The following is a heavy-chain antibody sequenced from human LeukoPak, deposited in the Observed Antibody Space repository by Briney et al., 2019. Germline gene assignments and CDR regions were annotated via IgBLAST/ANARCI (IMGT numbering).Heavy chain of an antibody. Sequence: PGGSLRLSCVASGFTFSSYPMDWIRQAPGKGLEWLSAISYDGSRKFYSDSVKGRFTVSRDNSRNTLYLQMNSLRAEDTAVYYCAKEHSPRPNYYDSSGSQKGYWGQGTLVTVSS. J-gene: IGHJ4*02. CDR1: GFTFSSYP. V-gene: IGHV3-30*04. CDR3: AKEHSPRPNYYDSSGSQKGY. CDR2: ISYDGSRK. D-gene: IGHD3-22*01.